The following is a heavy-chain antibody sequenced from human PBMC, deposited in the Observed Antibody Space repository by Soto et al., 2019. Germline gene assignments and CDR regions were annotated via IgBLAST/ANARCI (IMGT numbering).Heavy chain of an antibody. D-gene: IGHD3-10*01. CDR2: IKQDGSEK. CDR3: ARDWIINS. V-gene: IGHV3-7*01. Sequence: EVQVVESGGDLVQPGGSLRLSCAASGFAFSSYWMNWVRQAPGKGLEWVANIKQDGSEKYYVDSVKGRFTISRDNARNSLYLQMNSLRVEDMAVYYCARDWIINSWGRGTLVTVSS. CDR1: GFAFSSYW. J-gene: IGHJ4*02.